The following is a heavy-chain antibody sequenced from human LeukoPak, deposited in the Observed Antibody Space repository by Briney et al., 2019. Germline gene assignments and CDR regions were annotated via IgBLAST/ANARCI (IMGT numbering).Heavy chain of an antibody. J-gene: IGHJ4*02. Sequence: KPSETLSLTCTVSGYSISSGYYWGWIRQPPGKGLEWIGSIYHSGSTYYNPSLKSRVTISVDTSKNQFSLKLSSVTAADTAVYYCASFSYSYGSRYCFDYWGQGTLVTVSS. CDR2: IYHSGST. D-gene: IGHD5-18*01. V-gene: IGHV4-38-2*02. CDR1: GYSISSGYY. CDR3: ASFSYSYGSRYCFDY.